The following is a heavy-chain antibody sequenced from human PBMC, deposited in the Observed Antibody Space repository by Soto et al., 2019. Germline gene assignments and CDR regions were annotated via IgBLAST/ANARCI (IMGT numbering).Heavy chain of an antibody. J-gene: IGHJ4*02. D-gene: IGHD2-2*01. CDR3: VRDRAHCSNTSGDFDY. CDR2: IVPMFGTT. Sequence: SVKVSCQTSADTFSSHPISWLRQAPGQGLAWMGGIVPMFGTTDYAQKLQGRVTIIADRSTSTVYMELSSLTSYDTDVYYCVRDRAHCSNTSGDFDYWGQGTRVTVSS. V-gene: IGHV1-69*06. CDR1: ADTFSSHP.